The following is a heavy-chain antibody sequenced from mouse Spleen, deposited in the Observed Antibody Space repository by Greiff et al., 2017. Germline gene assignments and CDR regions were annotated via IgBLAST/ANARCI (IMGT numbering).Heavy chain of an antibody. CDR2: IYPGDGDT. Sequence: QVQLQQSGAELVKPGASVKISCKASGYAFSSYWMNWVKQRPGKGLEWIGQIYPGDGDTNYNGKFKGKATLTADKSSSTAYMQLSSLTSEDSAVYFCARVGWDAYFDYWGQGTTLTVSS. J-gene: IGHJ2*01. CDR3: ARVGWDAYFDY. V-gene: IGHV1-80*01. CDR1: GYAFSSYW. D-gene: IGHD4-1*01.